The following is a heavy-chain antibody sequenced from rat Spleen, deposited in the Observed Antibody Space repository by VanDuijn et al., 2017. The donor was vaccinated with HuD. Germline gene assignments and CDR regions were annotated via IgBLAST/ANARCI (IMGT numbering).Heavy chain of an antibody. V-gene: IGHV2S8*01. CDR3: ARSNGYGPFDY. Sequence: QVQLKESGPGLVQPSQTLSLTCTVSGFSLSSHGVIWVRQPPGKGLEWIAAMSGGRSTYYNSALESRLSISGDSSKSQIFLKMNSLQTEDTAMYFCARSNGYGPFDYWGQGVMVTVSS. D-gene: IGHD1-3*01. CDR2: MSGGRST. CDR1: GFSLSSHG. J-gene: IGHJ2*01.